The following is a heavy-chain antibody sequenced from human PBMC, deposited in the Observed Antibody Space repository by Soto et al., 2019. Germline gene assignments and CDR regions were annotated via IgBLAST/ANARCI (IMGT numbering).Heavy chain of an antibody. CDR1: GFTFNNYA. Sequence: GGSLRLSCVASGFTFNNYAMSWVRQAPGKGLEWVSAISGGITYYADSVKGRFTISRDNSKNTLFLQMTSLRVEDTAVYYCATCSGGDCYSDYWGQGALVTVSS. CDR3: ATCSGGDCYSDY. D-gene: IGHD2-21*02. J-gene: IGHJ4*02. V-gene: IGHV3-23*01. CDR2: ISGGIT.